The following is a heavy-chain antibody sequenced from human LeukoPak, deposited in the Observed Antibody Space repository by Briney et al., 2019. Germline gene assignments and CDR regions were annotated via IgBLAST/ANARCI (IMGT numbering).Heavy chain of an antibody. CDR1: GFIFRSYS. Sequence: GGSLRLSCVVSGFIFRSYSMNWVRQAPGKGLEWVSYISSSSSTIYYADSVKGRFTISRDNAKNSLYLQMNSLRAEDTAVYYCAREVGSSWYDAFDIWGQGTMVTVSS. CDR2: ISSSSSTI. V-gene: IGHV3-48*01. CDR3: AREVGSSWYDAFDI. J-gene: IGHJ3*02. D-gene: IGHD6-13*01.